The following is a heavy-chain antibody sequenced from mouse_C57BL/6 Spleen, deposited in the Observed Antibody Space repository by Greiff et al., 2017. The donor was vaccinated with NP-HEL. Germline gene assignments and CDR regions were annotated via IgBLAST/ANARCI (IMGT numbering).Heavy chain of an antibody. D-gene: IGHD1-1*01. V-gene: IGHV2-5*01. CDR3: ATSYYYGSSQAWFAY. J-gene: IGHJ3*01. CDR1: GFSLTSYG. Sequence: VQLQQSGPGLVQPSQSLSITCTVSGFSLTSYGVHWVRQSPGKGLEWLGVIWRGGSTDYNAAFMSRLSITKDNSKSQVFFKMNSLQADDSAIYYCATSYYYGSSQAWFAYWGQGTLVTVSA. CDR2: IWRGGST.